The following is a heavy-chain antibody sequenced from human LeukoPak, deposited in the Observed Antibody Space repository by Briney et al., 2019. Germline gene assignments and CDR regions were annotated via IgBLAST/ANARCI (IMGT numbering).Heavy chain of an antibody. CDR1: GFTFSDYY. CDR2: ISSSGSTI. V-gene: IGHV3-11*04. D-gene: IGHD3-22*01. Sequence: GGSLRLSCAASGFTFSDYYMSWIRQAPGKGLEWVSYISSSGSTIYYADSVKGRFTISRDNAKNSLYLQMNSLRAEDMAVYYCAAGGYYDSSGYYYRPFDYWGQGTLVTVSS. J-gene: IGHJ4*02. CDR3: AAGGYYDSSGYYYRPFDY.